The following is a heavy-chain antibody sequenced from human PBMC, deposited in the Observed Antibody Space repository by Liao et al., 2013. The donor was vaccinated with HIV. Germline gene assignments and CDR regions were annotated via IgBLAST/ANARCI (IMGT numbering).Heavy chain of an antibody. V-gene: IGHV4-34*01. J-gene: IGHJ3*02. CDR2: INQSGIT. CDR3: ARGSKRRRAFDI. CDR1: GGSFSFYY. Sequence: QVQLQQWGAGLLKPSETLSLTCAVYGGSFSFYYWSWIRQPPGKGLEWIAEINQSGITNYSPSLKSRVTISLDSSKNHFSLNLTSVTAADMAVYFCARGSKRRRAFDIWGPGTLVTVSS.